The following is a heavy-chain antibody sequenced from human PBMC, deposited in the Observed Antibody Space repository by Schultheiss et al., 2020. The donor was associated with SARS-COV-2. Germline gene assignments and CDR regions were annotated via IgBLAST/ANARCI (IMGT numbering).Heavy chain of an antibody. CDR1: GFTFSSYA. J-gene: IGHJ4*02. CDR2: ITGSGGAT. CDR3: AREEYSNSFFDY. Sequence: AGSLRLSCAASGFTFSSYAMSWVRQAPGKRLEWVSSITGSGGATHYAESVRGRFTISRDNSKNTLYLQMNSLRAEDTAVYYCAREEYSNSFFDYWGQGTLVTVSS. V-gene: IGHV3-23*01. D-gene: IGHD6-13*01.